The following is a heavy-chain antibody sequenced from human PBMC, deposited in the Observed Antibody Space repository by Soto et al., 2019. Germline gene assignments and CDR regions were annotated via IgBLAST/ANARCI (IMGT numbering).Heavy chain of an antibody. CDR3: AAGYETGLDAFDI. D-gene: IGHD1-1*01. V-gene: IGHV5-51*01. J-gene: IGHJ3*02. CDR2: IFPGDSDT. Sequence: PGESLKISCKGSGYNFANYWIGWVRQMPGKGLEWMGMIFPGDSDTKKSPSLQGQITMSVDKSNSSAYLQWRSLKASDTAMYYWAAGYETGLDAFDIWGQGTMVT. CDR1: GYNFANYW.